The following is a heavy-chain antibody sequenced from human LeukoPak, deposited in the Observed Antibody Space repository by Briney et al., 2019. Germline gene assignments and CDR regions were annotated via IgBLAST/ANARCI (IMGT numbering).Heavy chain of an antibody. CDR2: IIPIFGTA. J-gene: IGHJ5*02. CDR1: GGTFSSYA. D-gene: IGHD2-21*02. Sequence: SVKVSCKASGGTFSSYAISWVRQAPGQGLEWMGGIIPIFGTANYAQKFQGRVTITADESTSTAYMELSSLRSEDTALYYCAKVWKAYCGGDCFSWFDPWGQGTLVTVSS. V-gene: IGHV1-69*13. CDR3: AKVWKAYCGGDCFSWFDP.